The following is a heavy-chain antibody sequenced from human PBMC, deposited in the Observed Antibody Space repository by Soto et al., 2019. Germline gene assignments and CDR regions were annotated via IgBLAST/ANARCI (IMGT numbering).Heavy chain of an antibody. V-gene: IGHV1-3*01. CDR1: GYIFSTYN. CDR2: INAANGNT. CDR3: ARVSFETSGYADY. J-gene: IGHJ4*02. Sequence: QVHLVQSGAEVKKPGASVKVSCKASGYIFSTYNMHWVRQAPGQRLEWMGWINAANGNTKYSQNFQGRVTISRDTSASTAYLELSSLRSEDTAVYYCARVSFETSGYADYWGQGTLVTVSS. D-gene: IGHD3-22*01.